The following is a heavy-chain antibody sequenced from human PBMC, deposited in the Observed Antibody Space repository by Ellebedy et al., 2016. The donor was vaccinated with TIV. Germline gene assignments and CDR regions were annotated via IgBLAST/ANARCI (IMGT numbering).Heavy chain of an antibody. CDR3: AREGPIVGATQNWFDP. J-gene: IGHJ5*02. CDR1: GGSISSYY. CDR2: IYTSGST. D-gene: IGHD1-26*01. V-gene: IGHV4-4*07. Sequence: SETLSLXCTVSGGSISSYYWSWIRQPAGKGLEWIGRIYTSGSTNYNPSLKSRVTISVDTSKNQFSLKLSSVTAADTAVYYCAREGPIVGATQNWFDPWGQGTLVTVSS.